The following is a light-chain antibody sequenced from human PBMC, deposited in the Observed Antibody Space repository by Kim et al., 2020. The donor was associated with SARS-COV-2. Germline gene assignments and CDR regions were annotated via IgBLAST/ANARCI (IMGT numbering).Light chain of an antibody. CDR2: DAF. CDR1: QSVSSY. J-gene: IGKJ4*01. CDR3: QQRSNWPPLT. V-gene: IGKV3-11*01. Sequence: FQGESATRSCRASQSVSSYLAWYQQKPGQAPRLLIYDAFNRATGIPARFSGSGSGTDFTLTISSLEPEDFAVYYCQQRSNWPPLTFGGGTKLEI.